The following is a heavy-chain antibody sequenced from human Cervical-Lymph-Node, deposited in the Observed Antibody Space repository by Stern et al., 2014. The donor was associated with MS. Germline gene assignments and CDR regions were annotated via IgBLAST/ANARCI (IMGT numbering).Heavy chain of an antibody. D-gene: IGHD6-19*01. CDR1: GYTFTGYY. CDR2: INPNSGGT. J-gene: IGHJ3*02. CDR3: ARGGRSSGWSPPDAFDI. Sequence: QVQLVQSGAEVKKPGASVKVSCKTSGYTFTGYYMHWVRQAPGQGLEWMGWINPNSGGTNYAQKFQGWVTMTRDTSNSTAYMELSRLRSDDTAVHYCARGGRSSGWSPPDAFDIWGQGTMVTVSS. V-gene: IGHV1-2*04.